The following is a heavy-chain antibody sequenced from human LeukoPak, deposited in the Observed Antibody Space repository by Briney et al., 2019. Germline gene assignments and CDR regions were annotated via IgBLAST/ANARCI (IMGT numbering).Heavy chain of an antibody. Sequence: GGSLRLSCAASGFTFSSYSMNWVRQAPGKGLEWVSYISSSSSTIYYADSVKGRFTISRDNAKNSLYLQMNSLRAEDTAVYYCARDPQPRPDIVVVPAARDYWGQGTLVTVSS. D-gene: IGHD2-2*01. J-gene: IGHJ4*02. CDR3: ARDPQPRPDIVVVPAARDY. V-gene: IGHV3-48*01. CDR2: ISSSSSTI. CDR1: GFTFSSYS.